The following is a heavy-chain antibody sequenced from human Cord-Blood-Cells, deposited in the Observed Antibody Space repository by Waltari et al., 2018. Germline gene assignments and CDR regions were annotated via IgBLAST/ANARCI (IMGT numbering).Heavy chain of an antibody. CDR1: GYSISSGYY. V-gene: IGHV4-38-2*02. D-gene: IGHD2-2*01. J-gene: IGHJ4*02. CDR3: ARDQYCSSTSCYYFDY. Sequence: QVQLQESGPGLVKPSETLSLTCAVSGYSISSGYYWGWIRQPPGKGLGWIGSIYHSGSTSDTPSLKSRVTISVDTSKNQFSLKLSSVTAADTAVYYCARDQYCSSTSCYYFDYWGQGTLVTVSS. CDR2: IYHSGST.